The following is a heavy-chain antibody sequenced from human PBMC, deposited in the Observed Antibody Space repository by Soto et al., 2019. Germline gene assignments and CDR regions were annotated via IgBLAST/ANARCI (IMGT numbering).Heavy chain of an antibody. J-gene: IGHJ6*02. CDR2: IYYSGST. D-gene: IGHD3-22*01. V-gene: IGHV4-31*03. CDR3: ARAIYDSSGYYIRGYYGMDV. CDR1: GGSISSGGYY. Sequence: SETLSLTCTVSGGSISSGGYYWSWIRQHPGKGLEWIGYIYYSGSTYYNPSLKSRVTISVDTSKNQFSLKLSSVTAADTAVYYCARAIYDSSGYYIRGYYGMDVWGQGTTVTVSS.